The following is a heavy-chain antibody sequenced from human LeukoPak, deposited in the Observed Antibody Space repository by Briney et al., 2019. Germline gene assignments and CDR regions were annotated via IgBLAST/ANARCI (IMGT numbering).Heavy chain of an antibody. CDR3: AKSPATWIQLWLGDFDY. J-gene: IGHJ4*02. CDR1: GFTFSSYE. V-gene: IGHV3-48*03. CDR2: ISSSGSTI. Sequence: PGGSLRLSCAASGFTFSSYEMNWVRQAPGKGLEWVSYISSSGSTIYYADSVKGRFTISRDNSRNTLYLQMNSLRAEDTAVYYCAKSPATWIQLWLGDFDYWGQGTLVTVSS. D-gene: IGHD5-18*01.